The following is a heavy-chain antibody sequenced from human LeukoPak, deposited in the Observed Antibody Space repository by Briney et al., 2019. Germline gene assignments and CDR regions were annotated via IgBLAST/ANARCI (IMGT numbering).Heavy chain of an antibody. CDR3: AKDVGIAAAGTIDY. J-gene: IGHJ4*02. CDR1: GFTFSSYS. V-gene: IGHV3-23*01. Sequence: PGGSLRLSCAASGFTFSSYSMNWVRQAPGKGLEWVSAISGSGGSTYYADSVKGRFTISRDNSKNTLYLQMNSLRAEDTAVYYCAKDVGIAAAGTIDYWGQGTLVTVSS. D-gene: IGHD6-13*01. CDR2: ISGSGGST.